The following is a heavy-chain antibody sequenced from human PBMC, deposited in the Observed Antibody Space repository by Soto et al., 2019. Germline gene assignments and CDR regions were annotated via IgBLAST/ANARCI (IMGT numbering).Heavy chain of an antibody. CDR1: GFTFSSYA. CDR2: ISYDGSNK. CDR3: AREEGKSYYYYGMDV. Sequence: QVQLVESGGGVVQPGRSLRLSCAASGFTFSSYAMHWVRQAPGKGLEWVAVISYDGSNKYYADSVKGRFTISRDNSKNTLYLQMNSLRAEDTAVYYCAREEGKSYYYYGMDVW. V-gene: IGHV3-30-3*01. J-gene: IGHJ6*01.